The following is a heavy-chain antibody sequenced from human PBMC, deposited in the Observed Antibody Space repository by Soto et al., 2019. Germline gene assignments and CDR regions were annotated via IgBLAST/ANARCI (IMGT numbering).Heavy chain of an antibody. CDR3: ARVLGGLPGSYFDY. V-gene: IGHV1-46*03. Sequence: ASVKVSCKTGGYTFANFYLHWVRQAPGQGLEWMGLINPGDGTTKYAHQFQGRITMTRDTSTSTVYMDVSSLRSEDTAVYYCARVLGGLPGSYFDYWGQGTLVTVSS. CDR2: INPGDGTT. CDR1: GYTFANFY. J-gene: IGHJ4*02. D-gene: IGHD3-16*01.